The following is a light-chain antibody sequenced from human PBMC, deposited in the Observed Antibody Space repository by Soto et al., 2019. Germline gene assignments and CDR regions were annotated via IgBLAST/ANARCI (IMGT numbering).Light chain of an antibody. Sequence: ESVLTQSPATLCLSPGERATLSCRASQSVSRNLAWYQQKPGQAPRLLIYDASNRATGIPARFSGSGSVTDFTLTISSLEPEDFAVYYCQQRSNWPLTFGGGTKVDIK. CDR1: QSVSRN. CDR2: DAS. CDR3: QQRSNWPLT. J-gene: IGKJ4*01. V-gene: IGKV3-11*01.